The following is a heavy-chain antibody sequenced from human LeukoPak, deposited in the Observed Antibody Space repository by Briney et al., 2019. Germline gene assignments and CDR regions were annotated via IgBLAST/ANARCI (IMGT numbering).Heavy chain of an antibody. CDR3: ARELRVTMVRGVDY. J-gene: IGHJ4*02. CDR1: GYSISSGYY. D-gene: IGHD3-10*01. Sequence: SETLSLTCTVSGYSISSGYYWGWIRQPPGKGLEWIGSIYHSGSTYYNPSLKSRVTISVDTSKNQFSLKLSSVTAADTAVYYCARELRVTMVRGVDYWGQGTLVTVSS. CDR2: IYHSGST. V-gene: IGHV4-38-2*02.